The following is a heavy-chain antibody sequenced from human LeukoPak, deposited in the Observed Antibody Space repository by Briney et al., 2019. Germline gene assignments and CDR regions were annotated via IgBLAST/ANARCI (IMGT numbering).Heavy chain of an antibody. D-gene: IGHD3-22*01. CDR2: IYTSGST. Sequence: PSETLSLTCTVSGGSISSYYWSWIRQPAGKGLEWIGRIYTSGSTNYNPSPESRVTMSVNKSKNQFSLKLSSVTAADTALYYGAKGGYDSSGYLFFDYWGQGTLVTVSS. V-gene: IGHV4-4*07. CDR3: AKGGYDSSGYLFFDY. J-gene: IGHJ4*02. CDR1: GGSISSYY.